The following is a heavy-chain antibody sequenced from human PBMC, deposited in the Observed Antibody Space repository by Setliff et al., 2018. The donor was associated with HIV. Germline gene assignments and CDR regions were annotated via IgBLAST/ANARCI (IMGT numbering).Heavy chain of an antibody. CDR1: GGSISGHY. CDR2: IYYSGDTTYNPST. D-gene: IGHD1-1*01. J-gene: IGHJ6*03. CDR3: SRYNPASYNNYYYYYMDV. V-gene: IGHV4-59*11. Sequence: SETLSLTCTVSGGSISGHYWSWIRQAPGKGLEWIGYIYYSGDTTYNPSTTYNPSLKSRVTISVDTSKNQFSLKLTSVTAADTAVYFCSRYNPASYNNYYYYYMDVWGRGTTVTVSS.